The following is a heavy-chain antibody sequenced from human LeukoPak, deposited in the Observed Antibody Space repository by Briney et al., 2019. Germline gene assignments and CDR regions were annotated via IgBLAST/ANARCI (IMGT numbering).Heavy chain of an antibody. CDR2: IKKDGSEK. V-gene: IGHV3-7*01. CDR3: ASDYYYDSSGYQYNDAFDI. CDR1: GFTFSSYW. D-gene: IGHD3-22*01. J-gene: IGHJ3*02. Sequence: GGSLRLSCAASGFTFSSYWMSWVGQAPRKGLEWVANIKKDGSEKYYVDSVKGRFTISRDNAKNSLYLQMNSLRAEDTAVYYCASDYYYDSSGYQYNDAFDIWGQGTMVTVSS.